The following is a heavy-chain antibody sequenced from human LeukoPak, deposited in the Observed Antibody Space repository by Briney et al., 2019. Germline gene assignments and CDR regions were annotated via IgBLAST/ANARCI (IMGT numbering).Heavy chain of an antibody. CDR3: ASQDPYCGGDCYLEYYFDY. V-gene: IGHV4-4*07. CDR2: IYTSGST. D-gene: IGHD2-21*02. Sequence: SETLSLTCTVSGGSISSYYWSWIRQPAGKGLEWIGRIYTSGSTNYNPSLKSRVTMSVDTSKNQFSLKLSSVTAADTAVYYCASQDPYCGGDCYLEYYFDYWGQGTQVTVSS. CDR1: GGSISSYY. J-gene: IGHJ4*02.